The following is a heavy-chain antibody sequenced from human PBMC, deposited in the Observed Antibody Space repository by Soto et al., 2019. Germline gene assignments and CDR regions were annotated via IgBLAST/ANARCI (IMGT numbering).Heavy chain of an antibody. CDR1: GFTFSSYA. CDR3: AKDPTRAQKIEYFQH. CDR2: ISGSGGST. V-gene: IGHV3-23*01. J-gene: IGHJ1*01. Sequence: GGSLRLSCAASGFTFSSYAMSWVRQAPGKGLEWVSAISGSGGSTYYADSVKGRFTISRDNSKNTLYLQMNSLRAENTAVYYCAKDPTRAQKIEYFQHWGQGTLVTVSS. D-gene: IGHD5-12*01.